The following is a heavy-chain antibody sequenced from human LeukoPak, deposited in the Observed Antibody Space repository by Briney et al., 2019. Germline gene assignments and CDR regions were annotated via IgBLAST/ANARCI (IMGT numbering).Heavy chain of an antibody. J-gene: IGHJ4*02. D-gene: IGHD2-15*01. V-gene: IGHV4-34*01. Sequence: PSETLSLTCAVYGGSFSGYYWSWIRQPPGKGLEWIGSIYYSGSTYYNPSLKSRVTISVDTSKNQFSLKLSSVTAADTAVYYCASRIPDCSGGSCYSTFWDYWGQGTLVTVSS. CDR1: GGSFSGYY. CDR2: IYYSGST. CDR3: ASRIPDCSGGSCYSTFWDY.